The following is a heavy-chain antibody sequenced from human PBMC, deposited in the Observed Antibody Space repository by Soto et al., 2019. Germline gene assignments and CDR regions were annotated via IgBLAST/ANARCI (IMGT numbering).Heavy chain of an antibody. J-gene: IGHJ5*02. D-gene: IGHD2-21*02. V-gene: IGHV4-30-4*01. CDR1: GGSINSDEYY. CDR2: VYYTGST. CDR3: ARKGGGDCFDCGFDP. Sequence: SETLSRTCTVSGGSINSDEYYWSWIRQPPGGGLEWIGHVYYTGSTSYSPSLKSRLTISVDTSKNQFSLKLSSVTAVDTAVYYCARKGGGDCFDCGFDPWGQGTLVTVSS.